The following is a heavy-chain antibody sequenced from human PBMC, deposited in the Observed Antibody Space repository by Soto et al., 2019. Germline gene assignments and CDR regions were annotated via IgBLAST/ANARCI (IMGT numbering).Heavy chain of an antibody. Sequence: ASVKVSCKASGYTFTSYGISWVRQAPGQGLEWMGWISAYNGNTNYAQKLQGRVTMTTDTSTSTAYMELRSLRSDDTAVYYCAREMGYCSSTSCYDFDYWGQGTLVTVSS. CDR2: ISAYNGNT. CDR1: GYTFTSYG. D-gene: IGHD2-2*01. CDR3: AREMGYCSSTSCYDFDY. J-gene: IGHJ4*02. V-gene: IGHV1-18*01.